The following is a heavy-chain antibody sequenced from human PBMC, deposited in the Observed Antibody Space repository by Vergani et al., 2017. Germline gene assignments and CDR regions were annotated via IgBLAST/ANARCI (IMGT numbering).Heavy chain of an antibody. Sequence: QVQLVQSGAEVKKPGASVKVSCKASGYTFTSYGISWVRQAPGQGLEWMGWISAYNGNTTYAQKLQGRVTMTTDTSTSTAYMELRSLRSDDTAVYYCARGGDHCSSTSCDPWANWFDPWGQGTLVTVSS. CDR1: GYTFTSYG. CDR2: ISAYNGNT. CDR3: ARGGDHCSSTSCDPWANWFDP. D-gene: IGHD2-2*01. V-gene: IGHV1-18*01. J-gene: IGHJ5*02.